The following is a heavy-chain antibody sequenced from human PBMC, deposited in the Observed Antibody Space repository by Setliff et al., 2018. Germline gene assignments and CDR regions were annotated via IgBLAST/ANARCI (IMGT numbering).Heavy chain of an antibody. CDR3: ARLFHPDRSAETRRAGPGRFDP. Sequence: PSETLSLTCRVSGGSISSGNYYWGLIRQPPGEGLEWIGEINHSGRTKYNPSLRSRVTISVDTSKNQISLKLTSVTAADTAVYYCARLFHPDRSAETRRAGPGRFDPWGQGTLVTVSS. V-gene: IGHV4-39*07. CDR2: INHSGRT. CDR1: GGSISSGNYY. D-gene: IGHD6-6*01. J-gene: IGHJ5*02.